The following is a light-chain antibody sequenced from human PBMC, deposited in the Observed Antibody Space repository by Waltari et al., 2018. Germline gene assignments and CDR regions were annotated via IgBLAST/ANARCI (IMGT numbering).Light chain of an antibody. CDR2: GAS. CDR3: QQYASSPLT. J-gene: IGKJ4*01. V-gene: IGKV3-20*01. Sequence: IVLTQSPGSLSLSPGERATLSCRASQSVSSNYLAWYQQKPGQAPRLIIYGASTRATGMPDRFSGSGSGTDFTLTITRLEPEECAVYYCQQYASSPLTFGGGTKVEIK. CDR1: QSVSSNY.